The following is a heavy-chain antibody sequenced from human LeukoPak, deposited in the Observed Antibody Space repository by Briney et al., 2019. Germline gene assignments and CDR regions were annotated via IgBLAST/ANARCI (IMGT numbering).Heavy chain of an antibody. CDR1: GHTFTSYG. CDR2: ISAYNGNT. J-gene: IGHJ6*02. D-gene: IGHD3-3*01. V-gene: IGHV1-18*01. CDR3: ARASISQSYYYYGMDV. Sequence: ASVKVSCKASGHTFTSYGISWVRQAPGQGLEWMGWISAYNGNTNYAQKLQGRVTMTTDTSTSTAYMELRSLRSDDTAVYYCARASISQSYYYYGMDVWGQGTTVTVSS.